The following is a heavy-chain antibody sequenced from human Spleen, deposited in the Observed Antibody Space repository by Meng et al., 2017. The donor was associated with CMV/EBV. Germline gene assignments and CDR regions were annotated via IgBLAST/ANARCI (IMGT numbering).Heavy chain of an antibody. V-gene: IGHV3-74*01. CDR3: ASLWGTMIVGDGAAFDV. CDR2: INSDGSII. Sequence: GESLKISCVTSGFTFSSYWMYWVRQAPGKGLVWVSRINSDGSIISYADSVKGRFTISRDNAENTLYLQMNSLRDEDTAVYYCASLWGTMIVGDGAAFDVWGQGTRVTVSS. CDR1: GFTFSSYW. J-gene: IGHJ3*01. D-gene: IGHD3-22*01.